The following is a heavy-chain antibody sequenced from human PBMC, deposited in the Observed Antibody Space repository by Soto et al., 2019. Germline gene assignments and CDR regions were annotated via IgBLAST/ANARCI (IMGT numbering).Heavy chain of an antibody. CDR2: ISWNSGSI. J-gene: IGHJ6*03. D-gene: IGHD2-2*01. CDR1: GFTFDDYA. Sequence: GGSLRLSCAASGFTFDDYAMHWVRQAPGKGLEWVSGISWNSGSIGYADSVKGRFTISRDNAKNSLYLQMNSLRAEDTALYYCAKAARSTYQLLLNPNYYYYMDVWGKGTTVTVSS. V-gene: IGHV3-9*01. CDR3: AKAARSTYQLLLNPNYYYYMDV.